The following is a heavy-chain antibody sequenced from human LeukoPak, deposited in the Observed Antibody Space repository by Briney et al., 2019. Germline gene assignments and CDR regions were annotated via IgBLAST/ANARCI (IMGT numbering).Heavy chain of an antibody. D-gene: IGHD3-10*01. J-gene: IGHJ4*02. V-gene: IGHV5-51*01. CDR1: GYSFTNYW. Sequence: GESLKISCKGAGYSFTNYWIGWVRQMPGKGLERMGIIYPGDSDTRYSPSFQGQVTISADKSISTAYLQWSSLKASDTAMYYCITGGSGSFYNPFDYWGQGTLVILSS. CDR3: ITGGSGSFYNPFDY. CDR2: IYPGDSDT.